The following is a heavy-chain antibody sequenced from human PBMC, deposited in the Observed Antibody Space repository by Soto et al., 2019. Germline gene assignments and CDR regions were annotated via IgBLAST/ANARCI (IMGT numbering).Heavy chain of an antibody. D-gene: IGHD2-2*01. V-gene: IGHV3-23*04. J-gene: IGHJ4*02. CDR1: GFTFSNYA. CDR2: ISGNGGST. Sequence: EVQLVDSGGGLVQPGGSLRLSCAASGFTFSNYAMSWVRQAPGKGLEWVSSISGNGGSTYYADSVKGRFTISRDNSKNMRFLQINSLRDDDSAVYYGAKRPVSIITFDYWGKGPRVTVSS. CDR3: AKRPVSIITFDY.